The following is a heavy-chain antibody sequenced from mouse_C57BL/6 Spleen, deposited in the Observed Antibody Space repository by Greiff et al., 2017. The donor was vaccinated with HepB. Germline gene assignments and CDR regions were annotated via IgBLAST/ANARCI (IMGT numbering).Heavy chain of an antibody. V-gene: IGHV1-74*01. J-gene: IGHJ3*01. CDR1: GYTFTSYW. CDR3: EIFIRFAY. D-gene: IGHD1-1*01. Sequence: VQLQQPGAELVKPGASVMVSCKASGYTFTSYWMHWVKQRPGQGLEWIGRIHPSDSNTNYNQKFKDKATLSVDKSSSKAYMQLSYLTSEDSAVYYCEIFIRFAYWGQGTLVTVAA. CDR2: IHPSDSNT.